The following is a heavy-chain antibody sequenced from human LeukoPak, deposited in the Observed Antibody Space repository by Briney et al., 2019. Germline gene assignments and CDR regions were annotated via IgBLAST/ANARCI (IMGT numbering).Heavy chain of an antibody. V-gene: IGHV3-74*01. J-gene: IGHJ3*02. CDR2: MNSDGSST. Sequence: GGSLRLSCAASGFSFSRYWMLWVRQAPGKGLVWVSRMNSDGSSTNYADSVKGRFTISRDNAKNILYLQMNSLRAEDTAVYHCATGHYYDSSGYYPLPDAFDIWGQGTMVTVSS. CDR1: GFSFSRYW. D-gene: IGHD3-22*01. CDR3: ATGHYYDSSGYYPLPDAFDI.